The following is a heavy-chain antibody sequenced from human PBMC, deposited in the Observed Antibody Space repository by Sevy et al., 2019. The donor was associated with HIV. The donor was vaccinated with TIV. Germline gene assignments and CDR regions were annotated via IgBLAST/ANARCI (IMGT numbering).Heavy chain of an antibody. Sequence: GESLKISCKGSGYIFSNYWIAWVRQMPGKGLEWIGIIYPGDSDSRYSPSFQGQVTISADKSISTAFLQWSSLKASDTAKYYCARATAGTAPHYSYYTMDIWGQGTTVTVSS. D-gene: IGHD6-13*01. CDR1: GYIFSNYW. CDR2: IYPGDSDS. CDR3: ARATAGTAPHYSYYTMDI. J-gene: IGHJ6*02. V-gene: IGHV5-51*01.